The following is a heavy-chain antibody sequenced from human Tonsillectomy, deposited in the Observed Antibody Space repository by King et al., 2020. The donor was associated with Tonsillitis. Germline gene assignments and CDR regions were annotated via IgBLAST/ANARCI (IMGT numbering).Heavy chain of an antibody. CDR2: IIPVFRTA. Sequence: HVQLVESGAEVKKPGSSVKVSCKASGDTVSSYTITWVRQAPGQGLDWVGEIIPVFRTATYAQKFQGRVTITADESLNTAYMELSSLKSEDTAVYYCATPRGGIVGATLVYWGQGTPVTVSS. J-gene: IGHJ4*02. V-gene: IGHV1-69*01. D-gene: IGHD1-26*01. CDR1: GDTVSSYT. CDR3: ATPRGGIVGATLVY.